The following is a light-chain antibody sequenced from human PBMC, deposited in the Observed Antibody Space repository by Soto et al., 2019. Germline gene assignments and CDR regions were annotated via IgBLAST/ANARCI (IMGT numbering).Light chain of an antibody. CDR1: DNIVHW. CDR2: KAA. CDR3: QHYNSFSRT. J-gene: IGKJ1*01. Sequence: IHMSLSPSNIATPSGHTIDIVCRASDNIVHWVAWYQQKKGKAPKPLIYKAANLADEVPSRFAGSGYGTDFNITITRLQTADFATYYCQHYNSFSRTFGQGTKVDIK. V-gene: IGKV1-5*03.